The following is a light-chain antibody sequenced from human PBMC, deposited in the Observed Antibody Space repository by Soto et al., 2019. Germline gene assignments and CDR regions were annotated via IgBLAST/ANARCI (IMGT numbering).Light chain of an antibody. CDR3: QQYYSTPPFT. J-gene: IGKJ3*01. Sequence: DIVMTQSPDSLAVSLGERATINCKSSQSVLYSSNNKNYLAWYQQKPGQPPKLLIYWASTRESGVPDRFSGSGSVTDFTLTISSLQAEDVAVYYCQQYYSTPPFTFGPGTKVDIK. V-gene: IGKV4-1*01. CDR1: QSVLYSSNNKNY. CDR2: WAS.